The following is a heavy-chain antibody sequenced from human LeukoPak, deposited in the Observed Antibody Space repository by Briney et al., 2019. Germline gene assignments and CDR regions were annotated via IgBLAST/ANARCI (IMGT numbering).Heavy chain of an antibody. CDR3: VKVTAAGFVDH. D-gene: IGHD6-13*01. CDR1: GFTFDDYA. J-gene: IGHJ4*02. V-gene: IGHV3-9*01. CDR2: IGWNSGGI. Sequence: GGSLRLSCAASGFTFDDYAMHWVRQAPGKGLEWVSGIGWNSGGIVYADSVKGRFTISKDNAEKSLYLQMNSLGAEDTALYYCVKVTAAGFVDHWGQGTLVTVSS.